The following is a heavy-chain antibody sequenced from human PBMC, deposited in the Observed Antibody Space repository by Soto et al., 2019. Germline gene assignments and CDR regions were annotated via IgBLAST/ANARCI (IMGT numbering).Heavy chain of an antibody. CDR2: K. CDR1: GFTFSSYG. V-gene: IGHV3-33*01. Sequence: QVQLVESGGGVVQPANSLRLSCAASGFTFSSYGMHWVRQAPGKGLEWVAVKYYADSVKGRFTISRDNSKNTLYLQMNSLRAEDTAVYYCARDQQWLVRFYFDFWGQGTLVTVSS. D-gene: IGHD6-19*01. CDR3: ARDQQWLVRFYFDF. J-gene: IGHJ4*02.